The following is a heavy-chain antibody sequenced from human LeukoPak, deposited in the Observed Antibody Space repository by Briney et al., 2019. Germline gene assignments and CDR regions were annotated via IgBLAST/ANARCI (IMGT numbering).Heavy chain of an antibody. D-gene: IGHD3-9*01. CDR2: INHSGNT. Sequence: SETLSLTCAVYGGSFSGYYWSWIRQPPGKGLEWIGEINHSGNTNYNPALKSRVTISVDTSKNQFSLKLSSVTAADTAVYYCARHYDILTGYYTPGGFDKWGQGTLVTVSS. V-gene: IGHV4-34*01. CDR1: GGSFSGYY. J-gene: IGHJ4*02. CDR3: ARHYDILTGYYTPGGFDK.